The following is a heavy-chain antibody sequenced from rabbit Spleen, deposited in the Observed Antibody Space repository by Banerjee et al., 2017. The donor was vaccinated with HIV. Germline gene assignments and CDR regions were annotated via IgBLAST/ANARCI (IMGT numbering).Heavy chain of an antibody. Sequence: QSLEVSGGDLVKPGASLTLTCTASGFSFSSNYWICWVRQAPGKGLEWIACIYAGSSGSTYYASWAKGRFTISKTSSTTVTLQMTSLTVADTATHFCARDLADAIGRNFGWWGQGTLVTVS. V-gene: IGHV1S40*01. CDR2: IYAGSSGST. D-gene: IGHD4-1*01. J-gene: IGHJ3*01. CDR1: GFSFSSNYW. CDR3: ARDLADAIGRNFGW.